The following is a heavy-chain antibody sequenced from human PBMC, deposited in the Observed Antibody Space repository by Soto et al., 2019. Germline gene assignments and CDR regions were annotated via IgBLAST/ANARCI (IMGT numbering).Heavy chain of an antibody. CDR3: ARVSVDIAVAGHYYYYGMDV. D-gene: IGHD6-19*01. V-gene: IGHV1-69*12. CDR2: IIPIFGTA. Sequence: QVQLVQSGAEVKKPGSSVKVSCKASGGTFSSYAISWVRQAPGQGLEWMGGIIPIFGTANYAQKFQGRVTLTAEDSKSTAYMELSSLRSEDTAVYYCARVSVDIAVAGHYYYYGMDVWGQGTTVTVSS. J-gene: IGHJ6*02. CDR1: GGTFSSYA.